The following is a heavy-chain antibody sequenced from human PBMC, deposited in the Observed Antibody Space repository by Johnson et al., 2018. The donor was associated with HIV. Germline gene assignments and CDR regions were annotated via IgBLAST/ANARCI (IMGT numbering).Heavy chain of an antibody. Sequence: QVQLVESGGGVVQPGRSRRLSCEVSGFTFSGYAMHWVRQAPGKGLEWVALISFDGSDKYYADSVKGRFTISRDNSKNTLYLQMNSLRAEDTAVYYCAKDKTLYGSGTFDAFDIWGQGTMVTVSS. V-gene: IGHV3-30*14. J-gene: IGHJ3*02. CDR2: ISFDGSDK. CDR3: AKDKTLYGSGTFDAFDI. D-gene: IGHD3-10*01. CDR1: GFTFSGYA.